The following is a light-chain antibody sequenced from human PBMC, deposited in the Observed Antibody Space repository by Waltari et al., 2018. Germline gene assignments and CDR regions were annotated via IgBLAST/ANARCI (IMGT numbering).Light chain of an antibody. J-gene: IGLJ3*02. Sequence: QSALTQPASVSGSPGQSIPISCTGSSSDVGNFNLVSWYQLPPGKAPKLLIFEATKRPSGITYHLSGSKSGNTASLTISGLQAEDEADYFCCSYAGSSSPRLFGGGTKLSVL. CDR1: SSDVGNFNL. CDR2: EAT. CDR3: CSYAGSSSPRL. V-gene: IGLV2-23*01.